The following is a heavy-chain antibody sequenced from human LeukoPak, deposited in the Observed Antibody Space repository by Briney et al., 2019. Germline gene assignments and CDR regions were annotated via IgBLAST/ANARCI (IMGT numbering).Heavy chain of an antibody. J-gene: IGHJ6*02. CDR2: IYSGGST. Sequence: GGSLRLSCAASGFTVSSNYMSWVRQAPGKGLEWVSVIYSGGSTYYADSVKGRFTISRDNSKNTLYLQMNSLRAEDTAVYYCATPAGVEPAALYYGMDVWGQGTTVTVSS. CDR1: GFTVSSNY. CDR3: ATPAGVEPAALYYGMDV. D-gene: IGHD2-2*01. V-gene: IGHV3-66*01.